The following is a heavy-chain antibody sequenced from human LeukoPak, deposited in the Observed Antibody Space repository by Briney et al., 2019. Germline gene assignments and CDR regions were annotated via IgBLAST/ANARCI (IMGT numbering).Heavy chain of an antibody. CDR2: ISSSGRYI. CDR3: AKSLTPDRDWFDS. D-gene: IGHD4/OR15-4a*01. J-gene: IGHJ5*01. V-gene: IGHV3-21*01. Sequence: GGSLRLSCAASGFTFSSSSMNWVRQAPGKGLEWLSSISSSGRYIYFADSMKGLFTISRDNAKNSVSLQMNSLRGEDTDVYYCAKSLTPDRDWFDSWGQGTLVIVSS. CDR1: GFTFSSSS.